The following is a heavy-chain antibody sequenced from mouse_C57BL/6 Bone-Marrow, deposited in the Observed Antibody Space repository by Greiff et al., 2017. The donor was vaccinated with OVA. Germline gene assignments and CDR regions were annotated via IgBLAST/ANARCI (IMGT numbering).Heavy chain of an antibody. CDR2: ISNGGGST. D-gene: IGHD2-3*01. Sequence: EVKLVESGGGLVQPGGSLKLSCAASGFTFSDYYMYWVRQTPEKRLEWVAYISNGGGSTYYPDTVKGRFTISRDNAKNTLYLQMSRLKSEDTAIYYCARRLLPYAMDYWGQGTSVTVSS. V-gene: IGHV5-12*01. J-gene: IGHJ4*01. CDR1: GFTFSDYY. CDR3: ARRLLPYAMDY.